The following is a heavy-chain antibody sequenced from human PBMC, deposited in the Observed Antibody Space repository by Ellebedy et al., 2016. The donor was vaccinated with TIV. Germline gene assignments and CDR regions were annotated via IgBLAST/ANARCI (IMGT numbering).Heavy chain of an antibody. D-gene: IGHD6-19*01. Sequence: GESLKISCAASGFTLNTYAMSWVRQAPGKGLEWVSSISGTGGSTWYADSVQGRFTISRDNSKNTLSLQMNSLSADDTAVYYCARLGYRNSWFDYWGPGTLVTVSS. CDR1: GFTLNTYA. CDR2: ISGTGGST. J-gene: IGHJ4*02. V-gene: IGHV3-23*01. CDR3: ARLGYRNSWFDY.